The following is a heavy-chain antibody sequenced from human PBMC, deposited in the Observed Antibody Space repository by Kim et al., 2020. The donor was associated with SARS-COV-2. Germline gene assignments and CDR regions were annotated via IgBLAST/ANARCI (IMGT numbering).Heavy chain of an antibody. J-gene: IGHJ4*02. Sequence: GGSLRLSCAASGFTFSSYSMNWVRQAPGKGLEWISSISSSSSYIYYADSVKGRFTISRDNAKNSLYLQMNSRRAEDTAVYYCASDPEIVGAKVDYWGQGTLVTVSS. V-gene: IGHV3-21*01. CDR2: ISSSSSYI. CDR1: GFTFSSYS. CDR3: ASDPEIVGAKVDY. D-gene: IGHD1-26*01.